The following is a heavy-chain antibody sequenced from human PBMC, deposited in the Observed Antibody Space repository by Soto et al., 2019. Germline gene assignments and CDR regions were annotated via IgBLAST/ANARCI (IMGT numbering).Heavy chain of an antibody. D-gene: IGHD2-15*01. Sequence: PSETLSLTCTVSGGSISSYYWSWIRQPPGKGLEWIGEINHSGSTNYNPSLKSRVTISVDTSKNQFSLKLSSVTAADTAVYYCARGGGTNWFDPWGQGTLVTVSS. CDR1: GGSISSYY. CDR2: INHSGST. J-gene: IGHJ5*02. V-gene: IGHV4-34*01. CDR3: ARGGGTNWFDP.